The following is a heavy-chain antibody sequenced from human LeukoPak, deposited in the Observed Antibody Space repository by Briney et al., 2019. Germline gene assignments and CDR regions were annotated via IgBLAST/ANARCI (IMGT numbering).Heavy chain of an antibody. D-gene: IGHD7-27*01. J-gene: IGHJ6*03. CDR3: ARDGDKSGKGHYYFYMDV. CDR1: GGSISSSSYY. V-gene: IGHV4-39*07. Sequence: SETLSLTCTVSGGSISSSSYYWGWIRQPPGKGLEWIGSIYYSGSTYYNPSLKSRVSISVDTSKNQFSLKLSSVTAADTAVYYCARDGDKSGKGHYYFYMDVWGKGATVTVFS. CDR2: IYYSGST.